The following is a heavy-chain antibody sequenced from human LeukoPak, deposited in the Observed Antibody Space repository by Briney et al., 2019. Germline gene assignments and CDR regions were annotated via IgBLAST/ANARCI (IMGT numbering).Heavy chain of an antibody. V-gene: IGHV3-48*03. J-gene: IGHJ4*02. CDR3: ARDLGYITCWHRCFDY. D-gene: IGHD6-13*01. Sequence: GGSLRLSCAASGFTFSRYEMNWVRQPPGKGLEWVSYISNSGSVVYYADSVKGRFTISRDNAKNSVYLQMNSLRAEDTAIYYCARDLGYITCWHRCFDYWGQGALVTVSS. CDR2: ISNSGSVV. CDR1: GFTFSRYE.